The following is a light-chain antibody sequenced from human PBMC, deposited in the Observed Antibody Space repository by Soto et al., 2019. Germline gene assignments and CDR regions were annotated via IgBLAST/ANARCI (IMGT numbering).Light chain of an antibody. CDR2: DAS. CDR1: RSVSSY. V-gene: IGKV3-11*01. J-gene: IGKJ5*01. CDR3: QQRTNWPSST. Sequence: EIVLTQSPATLSLSPGVRATLSCRASRSVSSYLAWYQQKPGQTPRLLIHDASNRATGIPVRFSGSGSGTDFTLTISSLEPEDFAVYYCQQRTNWPSSTFGQGTRLEIK.